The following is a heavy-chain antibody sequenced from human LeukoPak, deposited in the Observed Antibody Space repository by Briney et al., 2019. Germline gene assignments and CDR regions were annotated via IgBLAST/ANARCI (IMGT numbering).Heavy chain of an antibody. J-gene: IGHJ6*03. CDR1: GFTFDRFT. CDR3: ARIEELRYYYYYMDV. D-gene: IGHD2/OR15-2a*01. CDR2: INRRGHT. Sequence: GGSLRLSCAASGFTFDRFTIHWVRQTPGKGLEWVSLINRRGHTFYADSVKGRFTISRDNAKNSLYLQMNSLRAEDTAVYYCARIEELRYYYYYMDVWGKGTTVTISS. V-gene: IGHV3-43*01.